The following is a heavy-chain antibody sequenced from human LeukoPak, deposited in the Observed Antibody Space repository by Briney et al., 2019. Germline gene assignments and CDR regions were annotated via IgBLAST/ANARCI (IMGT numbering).Heavy chain of an antibody. CDR2: IYPGDSDT. CDR1: GYSFTSYW. CDR3: ARRGIAVAIDAFDI. Sequence: GESLKISCKGSGYSFTSYWIGWVRQMPGKGLEWMGIIYPGDSDTTCSPSFQGQVTISADKSISTAYLQWSSLKASDTAVYYCARRGIAVAIDAFDIWGQGTMVTVSS. J-gene: IGHJ3*02. D-gene: IGHD6-19*01. V-gene: IGHV5-51*01.